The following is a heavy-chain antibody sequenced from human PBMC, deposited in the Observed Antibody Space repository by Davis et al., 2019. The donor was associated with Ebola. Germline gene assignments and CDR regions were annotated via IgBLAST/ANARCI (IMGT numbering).Heavy chain of an antibody. D-gene: IGHD3-10*01. J-gene: IGHJ6*02. V-gene: IGHV1-3*01. Sequence: ASVKVSCKASGYTFTSYAMHWVRQAPGQRLEWMGWINAGNGNTKYSQKFQGRVTITRDTSASTAYMELSSLRSEDTAVYYCARDMVQGYKHKYYYYGMDVWGQGTTVTVSS. CDR3: ARDMVQGYKHKYYYYGMDV. CDR1: GYTFTSYA. CDR2: INAGNGNT.